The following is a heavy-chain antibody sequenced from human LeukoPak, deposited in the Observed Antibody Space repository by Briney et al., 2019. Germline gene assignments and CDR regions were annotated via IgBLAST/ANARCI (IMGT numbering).Heavy chain of an antibody. V-gene: IGHV4-34*01. D-gene: IGHD5-24*01. Sequence: SETLSLTCAVYGGSFSGYYWSWIRQPPGKGLEWIGEINHSGSTNYNPSLKSRVTISVDTSKNQSSLKLSSVTAADTAVYYCGKSDGYGLIDYWGQGTLVTVSS. CDR1: GGSFSGYY. CDR3: GKSDGYGLIDY. J-gene: IGHJ4*02. CDR2: INHSGST.